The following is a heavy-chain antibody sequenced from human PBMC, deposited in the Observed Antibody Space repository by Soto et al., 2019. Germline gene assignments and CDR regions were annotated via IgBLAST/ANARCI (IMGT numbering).Heavy chain of an antibody. CDR1: GGSISIGGYS. D-gene: IGHD3-22*01. V-gene: IGHV4-30-2*01. Sequence: SETLSLTCAVSGGSISIGGYSWSCIRQPPGKGLEWIGYIYHSGSTYYNPSLKSRVTISVDRSKNQFSLKLSSVTAADTAVYYCARDRNDSSGFDYWGQGTLVTVSS. J-gene: IGHJ4*02. CDR3: ARDRNDSSGFDY. CDR2: IYHSGST.